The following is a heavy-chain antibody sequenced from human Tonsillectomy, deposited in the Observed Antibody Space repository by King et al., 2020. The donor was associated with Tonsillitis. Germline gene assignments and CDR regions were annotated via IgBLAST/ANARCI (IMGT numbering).Heavy chain of an antibody. D-gene: IGHD6-13*01. Sequence: VQLVESGGGLVQPGRSLRLSCAASGFTFSNYAMSWVRQAPGKGLEWVSAISASGGNPYYADSVKGRFTISRDNSKNTLYLQMNSLGAEDTAVYYCAKPASPYSSSHMDYWGQGNLVTVSS. J-gene: IGHJ4*02. CDR1: GFTFSNYA. V-gene: IGHV3-23*04. CDR3: AKPASPYSSSHMDY. CDR2: ISASGGNP.